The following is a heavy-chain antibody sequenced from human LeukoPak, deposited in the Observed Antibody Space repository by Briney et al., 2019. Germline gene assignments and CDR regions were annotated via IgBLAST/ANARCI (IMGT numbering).Heavy chain of an antibody. D-gene: IGHD1-1*01. CDR3: ARGAEGYRFDP. Sequence: SQTQSLNCTVSGVSISSYFWSWIRQPPGKGLEYIGYVYNNGRTFYNPSLKSRVTMSADTSKKQFSLILTSVTAADTAVYYCARGAEGYRFDPRGQGTLVTVSS. CDR2: VYNNGRT. V-gene: IGHV4-59*01. J-gene: IGHJ5*02. CDR1: GVSISSYF.